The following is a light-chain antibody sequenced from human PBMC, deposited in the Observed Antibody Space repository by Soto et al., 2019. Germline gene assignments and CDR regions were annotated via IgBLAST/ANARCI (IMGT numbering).Light chain of an antibody. Sequence: QSALTQPASVSGSPGQSITISCPGASSYFGVYNYVSWYQQHPGQAPKLMIYEVHNRPSGVSSRFSASKSANTPSLTISVLQAEAEADYYCSSYTRTGTLVFGTGTKVTV. CDR1: SSYFGVYNY. CDR3: SSYTRTGTLV. V-gene: IGLV2-14*01. J-gene: IGLJ1*01. CDR2: EVH.